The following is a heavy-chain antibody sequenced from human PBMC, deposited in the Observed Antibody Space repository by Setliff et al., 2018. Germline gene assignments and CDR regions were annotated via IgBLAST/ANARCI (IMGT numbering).Heavy chain of an antibody. Sequence: GGSLRLSCAASGFTFSSYWMHWVRQAPGRGLVGVSRINSDGSTTNYADSVKGRFTISRDNAKNTLYLQMNSLRAEDTAVYYCVRGYCSSSSCYGTMGYWGQGTLVTVSS. CDR2: INSDGSTT. V-gene: IGHV3-74*01. J-gene: IGHJ4*02. CDR3: VRGYCSSSSCYGTMGY. D-gene: IGHD2-2*01. CDR1: GFTFSSYW.